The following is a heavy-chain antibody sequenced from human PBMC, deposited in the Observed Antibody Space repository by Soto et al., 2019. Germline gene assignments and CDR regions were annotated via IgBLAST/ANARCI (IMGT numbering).Heavy chain of an antibody. J-gene: IGHJ4*02. Sequence: QVQLVQSGAEVKQPGASVKVSCKASGYTFTGSHIHWVRQAPGQGLEWMGWINPNGGGRNYAQKFQGWVTMTRDTSISTAYMELSRLKSDDTAVYYCARGSVGPTTDFDYWGQGTLVTVSS. V-gene: IGHV1-2*04. CDR3: ARGSVGPTTDFDY. CDR1: GYTFTGSH. D-gene: IGHD1-26*01. CDR2: INPNGGGR.